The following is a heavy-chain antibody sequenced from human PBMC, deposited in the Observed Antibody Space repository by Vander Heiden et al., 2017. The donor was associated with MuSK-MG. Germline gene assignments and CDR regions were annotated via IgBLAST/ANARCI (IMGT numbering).Heavy chain of an antibody. CDR2: IDPSEGNT. Sequence: QVQLVQSGAEVKRPGASLKVSCKTSGYSFTNYYMHWVRQAPGQGLEWMGMIDPSEGNTIYAPKFQGRVTMTRDTSTSTVYMYLSSLRSAATALYYCTRGVMAYWGQGTPVTVSS. V-gene: IGHV1-46*01. CDR3: TRGVMAY. J-gene: IGHJ4*02. CDR1: GYSFTNYY.